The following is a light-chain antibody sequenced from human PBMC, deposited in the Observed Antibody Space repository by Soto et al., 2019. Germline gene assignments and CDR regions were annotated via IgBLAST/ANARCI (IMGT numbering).Light chain of an antibody. Sequence: DIQMTQSPSTLSASVGDRVTITCRASQSITDWLAWYQQKPGKAPKFLIYKASNLEGGVPSRFSGGGSGTEFNLTISSVQPDDFATYYCQYWDNYSWTFGQGTKVEIK. CDR3: QYWDNYSWT. J-gene: IGKJ1*01. CDR1: QSITDW. V-gene: IGKV1-5*03. CDR2: KAS.